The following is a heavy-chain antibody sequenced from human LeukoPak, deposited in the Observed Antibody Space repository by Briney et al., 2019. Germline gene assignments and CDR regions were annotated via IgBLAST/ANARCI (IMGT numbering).Heavy chain of an antibody. CDR3: AKASPSPGYYFDY. CDR1: GFTFSSYG. CDR2: IWYDGSNK. Sequence: GRSLRLSCAASGFTFSSYGMHCVRQAPGKGLEWVAVIWYDGSNKYYADSVKGRFTISRDNSKNTLYLQMNSLRAEDTAVYYCAKASPSPGYYFDYWGQGTLVTVSS. V-gene: IGHV3-33*06. D-gene: IGHD1-14*01. J-gene: IGHJ4*02.